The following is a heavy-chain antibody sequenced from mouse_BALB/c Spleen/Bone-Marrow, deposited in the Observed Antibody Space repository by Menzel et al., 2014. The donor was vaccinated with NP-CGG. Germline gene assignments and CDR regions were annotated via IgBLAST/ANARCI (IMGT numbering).Heavy chain of an antibody. CDR1: GYTFTSYW. V-gene: IGHV1-69*02. J-gene: IGHJ2*01. CDR3: AITTVVATGEY. CDR2: IDPSDSYT. D-gene: IGHD1-1*01. Sequence: VQLVESGAERVEPGASVKLSCKASGYTFTSYWMHWVKQRPGQGLEWIGEIDPSDSYTNYNQKFKGKATLTVDKCSSTACMQLSSLTSEDSAVYYCAITTVVATGEYWGQGTTLTVSS.